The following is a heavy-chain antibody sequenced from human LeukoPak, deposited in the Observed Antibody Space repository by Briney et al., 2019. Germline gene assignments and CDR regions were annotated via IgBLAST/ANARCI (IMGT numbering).Heavy chain of an antibody. J-gene: IGHJ5*02. CDR3: ARDNSAGTPTYWWFDP. CDR1: GGTFSSYA. Sequence: VASVKVSCKASGGTFSSYAISWVRQAPGQGLEWMGGIIPIFGTANYAQKFQGRVTITADESTSTAYMELSSLTSEDTAVYYCARDNSAGTPTYWWFDPWGQGTLVTVSS. CDR2: IIPIFGTA. D-gene: IGHD1/OR15-1a*01. V-gene: IGHV1-69*01.